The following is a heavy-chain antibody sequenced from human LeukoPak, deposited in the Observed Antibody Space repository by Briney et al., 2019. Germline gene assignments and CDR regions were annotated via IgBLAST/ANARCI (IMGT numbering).Heavy chain of an antibody. CDR2: INSDGGTT. D-gene: IGHD3-10*01. CDR1: GFTFSSYG. V-gene: IGHV3-74*01. CDR3: ATDSYVSGSYYRLFY. Sequence: TGGSLRLSCAASGFTFSSYGMHWVRQAPGKGLVWVSGINSDGGTTTYADSVKGRFTISRDNAKNTLYLQMNNLRAEDTAIYYCATDSYVSGSYYRLFYWGQGTLVTVSS. J-gene: IGHJ4*02.